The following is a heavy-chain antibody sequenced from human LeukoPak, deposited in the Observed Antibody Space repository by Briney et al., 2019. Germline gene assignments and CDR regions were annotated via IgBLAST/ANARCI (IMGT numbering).Heavy chain of an antibody. CDR3: ARRRLQYDPAPVDAFDI. CDR1: GYSFTSYW. J-gene: IGHJ3*02. V-gene: IGHV5-51*01. D-gene: IGHD3-3*01. Sequence: GGSLKISCKGSGYSFTSYWIGWVRQMPGKGLEWMGIIYPGDSDTRYSPSFQGQVTISADKSISTAYLQWSSLKASDTAMYYCARRRLQYDPAPVDAFDIWGQGTMVTVSS. CDR2: IYPGDSDT.